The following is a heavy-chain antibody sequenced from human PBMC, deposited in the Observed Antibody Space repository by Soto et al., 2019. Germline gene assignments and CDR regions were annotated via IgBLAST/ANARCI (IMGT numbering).Heavy chain of an antibody. CDR1: GGTFSSYA. J-gene: IGHJ4*02. Sequence: GASVKVSCKASGGTFSSYAISWVRQAPGQGLEWMGGIIPIFGTANYAQKFQGRVTVTEDTSTDTAYMELSSLRSEDTAVYYCVAGGTRWLQSPFDYWGQGTLVTVSS. CDR2: IIPIFGTA. CDR3: VAGGTRWLQSPFDY. D-gene: IGHD1-1*01. V-gene: IGHV1-69*06.